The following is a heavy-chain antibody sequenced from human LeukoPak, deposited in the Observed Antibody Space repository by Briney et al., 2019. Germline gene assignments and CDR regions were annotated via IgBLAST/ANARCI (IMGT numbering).Heavy chain of an antibody. CDR1: GFTFSSYA. V-gene: IGHV3-23*01. Sequence: GGSLRLSCAAPGFTFSSYAMSWVRQAPGKGLEWVSAISGSGGSTYYADSVKGRFTISRDNSKNTLYLQMNSLRAEDTAVYYCAKSRSAPDDAFDIWGQGTMVTVSS. CDR3: AKSRSAPDDAFDI. CDR2: ISGSGGST. D-gene: IGHD1-14*01. J-gene: IGHJ3*02.